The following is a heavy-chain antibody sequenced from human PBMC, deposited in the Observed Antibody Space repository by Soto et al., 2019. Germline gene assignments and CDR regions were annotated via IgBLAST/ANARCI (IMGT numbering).Heavy chain of an antibody. CDR2: ISAHNGNT. J-gene: IGHJ4*02. CDR1: GYDFTTYG. V-gene: IGHV1-18*01. Sequence: QVHLVQSGAEVKNPGASVKVSCKGSGYDFTTYGITWVRQAPGQGLEWMAWISAHNGNTNYAPNLQGRVPVTRDTSTSTAYIELRSLRSDDAAVYYCARGRYGDYWGQGALVTVSS. D-gene: IGHD1-1*01. CDR3: ARGRYGDY.